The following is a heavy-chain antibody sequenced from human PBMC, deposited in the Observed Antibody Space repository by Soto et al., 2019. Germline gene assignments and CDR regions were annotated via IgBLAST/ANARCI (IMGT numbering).Heavy chain of an antibody. CDR1: GYSFTTHG. Sequence: ASVKVSCKASGYSFTTHGISWVRRAPGHGLEWMGWISAYNGDTHYVQRFQGRLTMTTDTSTSTAYMELRSLTSDDTAVYYCARDPPFSGILRGTPIMDVWGQGTTVTVSS. CDR2: ISAYNGDT. V-gene: IGHV1-18*04. J-gene: IGHJ6*02. D-gene: IGHD4-17*01. CDR3: ARDPPFSGILRGTPIMDV.